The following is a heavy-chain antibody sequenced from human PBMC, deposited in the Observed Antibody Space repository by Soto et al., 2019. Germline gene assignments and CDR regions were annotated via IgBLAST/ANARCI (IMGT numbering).Heavy chain of an antibody. V-gene: IGHV3-15*01. D-gene: IGHD2-8*01. J-gene: IGHJ5*02. CDR1: GFTFSNAW. Sequence: GGSLRLSCAASGFTFSNAWMSWVRQAPGKGLEWVGRIKSKTDGGTTDYAAPVKGRFTISRDDSKNTLYLQMNSLKTEDTAVYYCTTDPDSCTNGVCYWRWFDPWGQGTLVTVSS. CDR2: IKSKTDGGTT. CDR3: TTDPDSCTNGVCYWRWFDP.